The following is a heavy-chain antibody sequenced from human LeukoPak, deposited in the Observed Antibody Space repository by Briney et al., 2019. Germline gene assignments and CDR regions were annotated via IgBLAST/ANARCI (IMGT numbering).Heavy chain of an antibody. Sequence: SVKVSCKASGGTFSSCAISWVRQAPGQGLEWMGGIIPIFGTANYAQKFQGRVTITADESTSTAYMELSSLRSEDTAVYYCAREGGDTGYYYYYMDVWGKGTTVTVSS. CDR3: AREGGDTGYYYYYMDV. CDR2: IIPIFGTA. J-gene: IGHJ6*03. D-gene: IGHD3-16*01. CDR1: GGTFSSCA. V-gene: IGHV1-69*13.